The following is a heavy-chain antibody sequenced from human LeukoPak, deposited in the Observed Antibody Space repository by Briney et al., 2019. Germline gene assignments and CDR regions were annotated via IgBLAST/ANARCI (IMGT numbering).Heavy chain of an antibody. CDR2: IYYSGST. CDR1: GGSISGHY. CDR3: VREEGYYGSPG. D-gene: IGHD3-10*01. J-gene: IGHJ4*02. Sequence: SETLSLTCTVSGGSISGHYWSWIRQPPGKGLEWIGYIYYSGSTYYNPSLKSRATISVHTSEKQFSLKLSSVTAADTAVYYCVREEGYYGSPGWGQGTLVTVSS. V-gene: IGHV4-59*06.